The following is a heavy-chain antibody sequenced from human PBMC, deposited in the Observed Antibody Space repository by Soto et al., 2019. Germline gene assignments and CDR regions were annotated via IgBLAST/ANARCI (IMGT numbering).Heavy chain of an antibody. J-gene: IGHJ4*02. D-gene: IGHD6-19*01. CDR1: GFSLSTSGLG. V-gene: IGHV2-5*01. CDR3: AHRPSGWYLFDY. Sequence: QITLKESGPTLVRPTQTLTLTCTFSGFSLSTSGLGVGWIRQPPGKALAWLALIYWNDDKRYSPSLKARLTISKDASTNQVVLTMTDMDSVDTATYYCAHRPSGWYLFDYWGQGTLVTVSS. CDR2: IYWNDDK.